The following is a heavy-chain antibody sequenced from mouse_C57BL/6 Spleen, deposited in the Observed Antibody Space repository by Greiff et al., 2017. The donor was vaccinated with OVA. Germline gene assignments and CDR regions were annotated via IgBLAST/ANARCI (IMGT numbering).Heavy chain of an antibody. CDR2: IYPRSGNT. CDR3: APSNWDWFGD. J-gene: IGHJ3*01. CDR1: GYTFTSYG. D-gene: IGHD4-1*01. V-gene: IGHV1-81*01. Sequence: QVQLKESGAELARPGASVKLSCKASGYTFTSYGISWVKQRTGQGLEWIGEIYPRSGNTYYNEKFKGKATLTADKSSSTAYMELRSLTSEDSAVYFCAPSNWDWFGDWGQGALVTVSA.